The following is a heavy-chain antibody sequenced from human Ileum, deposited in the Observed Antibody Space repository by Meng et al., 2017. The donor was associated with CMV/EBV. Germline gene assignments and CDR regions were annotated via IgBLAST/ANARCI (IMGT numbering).Heavy chain of an antibody. CDR2: IYYTGAT. D-gene: IGHD4-17*01. V-gene: IGHV4-39*07. J-gene: IGHJ2*01. CDR1: SGSITSDGHY. CDR3: ARNNGDPYWYLDL. Sequence: QLHLQESGPELLKPPKTLSLICPASSGSITSDGHYWGWIRQPPGKGLEWIGSIYYTGATFYNPSLKSRITVSIDTSKNQFSLNLRSMTAADTAVYYCARNNGDPYWYLDLWGRGTLVTVSS.